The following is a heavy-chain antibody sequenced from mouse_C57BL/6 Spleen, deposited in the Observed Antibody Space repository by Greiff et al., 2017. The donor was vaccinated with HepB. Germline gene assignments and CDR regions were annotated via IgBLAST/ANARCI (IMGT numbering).Heavy chain of an antibody. CDR2: IRLKSDNYAT. J-gene: IGHJ3*01. CDR1: GFTFSNYW. Sequence: EVQGVESGGGLVQPGGSMKLSCVASGFTFSNYWMNWVRQSPEKGLEWVAQIRLKSDNYATHYAESVKGRFTISRDDSKSSVYLQMNNLRAEDTGIYYCTRMVTTWGFAYWGQGTLVTVSA. V-gene: IGHV6-3*01. CDR3: TRMVTTWGFAY. D-gene: IGHD2-1*01.